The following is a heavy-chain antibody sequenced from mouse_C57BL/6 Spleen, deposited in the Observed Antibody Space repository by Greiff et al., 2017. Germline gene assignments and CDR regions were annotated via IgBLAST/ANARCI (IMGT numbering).Heavy chain of an antibody. J-gene: IGHJ3*01. CDR1: GYSFTDYN. V-gene: IGHV1-39*01. CDR3: ALSYYSNYERFAY. CDR2: INPNYGTI. D-gene: IGHD2-5*01. Sequence: QLQQSGPELVKPGASVKISCKASGYSFTDYNMNWVKQSNGKSLEWIGVINPNYGTISYNQKFKGKATLTVDQSSSTAYMQLNSLTSEDSAVYYCALSYYSNYERFAYWGQGTLVTVSA.